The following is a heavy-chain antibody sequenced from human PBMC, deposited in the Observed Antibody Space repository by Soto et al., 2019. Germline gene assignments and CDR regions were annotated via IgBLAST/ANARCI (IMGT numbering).Heavy chain of an antibody. CDR2: ISFDGSNT. V-gene: IGHV3-30*18. CDR1: GFPFSDYA. Sequence: QVQLVESGGGVVQPGRSLRLSCAASGFPFSDYAMHWVRQAPGKGLEWVAVISFDGSNTYYADSVKGRFTVSRDNSKHTLSLQMNSRRSDDTARYYCAKALRGGCDYWGQGALVTVSS. J-gene: IGHJ4*02. CDR3: AKALRGGCDY. D-gene: IGHD3-10*01.